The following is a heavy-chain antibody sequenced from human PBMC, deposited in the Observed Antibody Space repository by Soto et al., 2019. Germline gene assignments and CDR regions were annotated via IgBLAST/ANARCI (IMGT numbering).Heavy chain of an antibody. J-gene: IGHJ5*02. V-gene: IGHV3-23*01. CDR2: ISGDGTTT. D-gene: IGHD2-21*01. Sequence: GGSLRLSCAASGVRFSGYAMSWVRQAPGKGLEWVASISGDGTTTYYADSVEGRFTLSRDNAKSTLALTMSNLGAGDTAIYCCATVIIFHMAFVTWGLGTPVTVSS. CDR1: GVRFSGYA. CDR3: ATVIIFHMAFVT.